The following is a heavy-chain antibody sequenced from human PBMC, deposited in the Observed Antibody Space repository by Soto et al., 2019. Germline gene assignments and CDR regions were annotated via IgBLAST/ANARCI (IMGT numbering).Heavy chain of an antibody. CDR1: GGSISSYY. CDR3: ARGPDYVWGSYHIIDFPIPY. Sequence: PSETLSLTCTVSGGSISSYYWSWIRQPPGKGLEWIGYIYYSGSTNYNPSLKSRVTISVDTSKNQFSLKLSSVTAADTAVYYCARGPDYVWGSYHIIDFPIPYWGQGTLVTVSS. CDR2: IYYSGST. V-gene: IGHV4-59*01. J-gene: IGHJ4*02. D-gene: IGHD3-16*02.